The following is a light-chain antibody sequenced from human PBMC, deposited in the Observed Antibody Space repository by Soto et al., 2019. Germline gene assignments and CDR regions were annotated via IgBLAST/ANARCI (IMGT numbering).Light chain of an antibody. J-gene: IGLJ3*02. Sequence: QSALTQPPSASGSPGQSVTFSCTGTSSDVGGYNYVSWYQRHPGRAPKLIIYEVTKRPSGVPDRFSGSKSGNTASLTVSGLQAEDEADYYCSSYAGSNNGVFGGGTKLTVL. CDR1: SSDVGGYNY. CDR2: EVT. V-gene: IGLV2-8*01. CDR3: SSYAGSNNGV.